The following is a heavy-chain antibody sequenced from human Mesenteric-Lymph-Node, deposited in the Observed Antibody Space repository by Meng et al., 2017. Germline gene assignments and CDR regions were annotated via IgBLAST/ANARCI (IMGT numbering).Heavy chain of an antibody. CDR3: ARGRFCASGSCYFDY. Sequence: GESLKISCGSSEFVLSHSPMHWVRQAPGKGLEWVANIKQDGSEKYYVDSVKGRFTISRDNAKNSVNLQMNSLRSEDTAVYYCARGRFCASGSCYFDYWGQGALVTVSS. CDR1: EFVLSHSP. CDR2: IKQDGSEK. D-gene: IGHD2-15*01. V-gene: IGHV3-7*01. J-gene: IGHJ4*02.